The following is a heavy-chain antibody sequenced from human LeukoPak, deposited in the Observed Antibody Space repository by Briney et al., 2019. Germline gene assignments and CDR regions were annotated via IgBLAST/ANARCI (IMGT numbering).Heavy chain of an antibody. D-gene: IGHD3-22*01. CDR3: ARGSYYYYYDSSGYEGTGFDY. V-gene: IGHV4-4*07. CDR1: GGSFSTYY. Sequence: SETLSLTCTVSGGSFSTYYWSWIRQPAGKGLEWMGHIYTSGTTNYNPSLKSRVTMSVDTSKNQFSLKVNSVTAADTAVYYCARGSYYYYYDSSGYEGTGFDYWGQGTLVTVSS. CDR2: IYTSGTT. J-gene: IGHJ4*02.